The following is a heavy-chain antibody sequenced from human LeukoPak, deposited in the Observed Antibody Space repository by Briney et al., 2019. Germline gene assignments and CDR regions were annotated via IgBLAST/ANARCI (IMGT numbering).Heavy chain of an antibody. D-gene: IGHD3-10*02. CDR2: INPSGGST. CDR3: ARDLNYVGTSGAFDI. CDR1: GGTSNSHA. V-gene: IGHV1-46*02. Sequence: ASVKVSCKASGGTSNSHAISWVRQAPGQGLEWMGIINPSGGSTSYAQKFQGRVTMTRDMSTSTVYMELSSLRSEDTAVYYCARDLNYVGTSGAFDIWGQGTMVTVSS. J-gene: IGHJ3*02.